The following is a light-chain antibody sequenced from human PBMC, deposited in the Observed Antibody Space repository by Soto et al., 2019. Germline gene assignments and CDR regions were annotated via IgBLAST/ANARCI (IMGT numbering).Light chain of an antibody. V-gene: IGKV1-5*03. CDR2: KAS. Sequence: DIQMTQSPSTLSGSVGDRVTITCRASQTISSWLAWYQQKPGKAPKLLIYKASTLKSGVPSRFSGSVSGTEFTLTISRLQPDDFAPYYCQHYNSYSESFGQRTKGELK. CDR3: QHYNSYSES. CDR1: QTISSW. J-gene: IGKJ1*01.